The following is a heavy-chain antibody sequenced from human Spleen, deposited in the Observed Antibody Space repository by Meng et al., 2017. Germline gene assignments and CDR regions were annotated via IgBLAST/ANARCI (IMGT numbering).Heavy chain of an antibody. J-gene: IGHJ5*02. V-gene: IGHV4-34*01. Sequence: GQPQQWGAGLLKPSETLSLTCAVYGESLSGYYWSWIRQPPGKGLEWIGEINHGGSTNYNPSLKSRVTISVDTSKNQFSLKLSSVTAADTAVYYCARGVCSSSCYFHNWFDPWGQGTLVTVSS. CDR3: ARGVCSSSCYFHNWFDP. CDR2: INHGGST. D-gene: IGHD6-13*01. CDR1: GESLSGYY.